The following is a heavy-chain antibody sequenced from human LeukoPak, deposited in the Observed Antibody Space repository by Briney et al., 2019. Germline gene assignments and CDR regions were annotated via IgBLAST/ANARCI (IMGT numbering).Heavy chain of an antibody. Sequence: GGSLRLSCAASGFTFSSYWMHWVRQAPGKGLVWLSRINTDGSSTTYADSVKGRFTISRDNAKNTLYLQMNSLSAEDTAVYYCARGYSSSYRIDYWGQGTLVTVSS. V-gene: IGHV3-74*01. D-gene: IGHD6-6*01. CDR1: GFTFSSYW. CDR3: ARGYSSSYRIDY. CDR2: INTDGSST. J-gene: IGHJ4*02.